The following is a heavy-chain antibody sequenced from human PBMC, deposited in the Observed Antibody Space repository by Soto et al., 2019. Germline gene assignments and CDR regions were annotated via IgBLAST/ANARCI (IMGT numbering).Heavy chain of an antibody. CDR3: ASLICGYVKY. CDR1: CDSITSSTYS. J-gene: IGHJ4*02. V-gene: IGHV4-39*01. CDR2: IYSSGST. D-gene: IGHD5-12*01. Sequence: SETLSLTCTVSCDSITSSTYSWCWIRQPPGKGLEWLATIYSSGSTFYNPSLNGRVTISVDTSKNQFSLKLTSVTAADTDLYYCASLICGYVKYWGQGTLVTVSS.